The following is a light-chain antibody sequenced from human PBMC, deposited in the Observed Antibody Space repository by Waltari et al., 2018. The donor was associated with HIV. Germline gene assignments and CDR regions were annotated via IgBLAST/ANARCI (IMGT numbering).Light chain of an antibody. V-gene: IGLV3-25*03. J-gene: IGLJ3*02. CDR3: QSTDDDGIWV. CDR2: KDI. Sequence: SYGMTQATSVSVSPGQTAKITCSRGSLTNKASSWYRQRPGQAPILLIYKDIERPSGIPDRISGSRSGTTVTLTINGVQAEDEADYYCQSTDDDGIWVFGGGTKLTVL. CDR1: SLTNKA.